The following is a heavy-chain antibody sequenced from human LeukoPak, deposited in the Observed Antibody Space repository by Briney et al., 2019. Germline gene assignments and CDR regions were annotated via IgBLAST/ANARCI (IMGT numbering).Heavy chain of an antibody. D-gene: IGHD2-21*01. CDR1: GGSISSYY. V-gene: IGHV4-59*01. Sequence: SETLSLTCTVSGGSISSYYWSWIRQPPGKGLEWIGYIYYSGSTNYNPSLMSRVTISVDTSKNQFSLKLSSVTAADTAVYYCARENSPEGSLYWYFDLWGRGTLVTVSS. CDR2: IYYSGST. J-gene: IGHJ2*01. CDR3: ARENSPEGSLYWYFDL.